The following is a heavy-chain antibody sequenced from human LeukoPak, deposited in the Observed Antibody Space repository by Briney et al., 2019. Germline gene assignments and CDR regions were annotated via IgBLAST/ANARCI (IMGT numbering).Heavy chain of an antibody. Sequence: PGGSLRLSCAASGFTFSSYGMHWVRQAPGKGLEWVSTISGSGGSTYYADSVKGRFTISRDNSKNTLYLQMNSLRAEDTAVYYCAKNSRYCSSTSCYDRNYFDYWGQGTLVTVSS. CDR3: AKNSRYCSSTSCYDRNYFDY. D-gene: IGHD2-2*01. J-gene: IGHJ4*02. CDR1: GFTFSSYG. V-gene: IGHV3-23*01. CDR2: ISGSGGST.